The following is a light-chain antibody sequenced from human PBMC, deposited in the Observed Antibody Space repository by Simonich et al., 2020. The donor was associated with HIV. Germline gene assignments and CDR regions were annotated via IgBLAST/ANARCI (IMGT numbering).Light chain of an antibody. CDR3: QQYYSTPS. CDR1: QGISSA. J-gene: IGKJ1*01. CDR2: DAS. Sequence: AIQLTQSPSSLSASVGDRVTITCRASQGISSALAWYQQKPGKAPKLLIYDASSLESGVPSRFSGSGSGTDFTLTISSLQPEDVAVYYCQQYYSTPSFGHGTRVEIK. V-gene: IGKV1-13*02.